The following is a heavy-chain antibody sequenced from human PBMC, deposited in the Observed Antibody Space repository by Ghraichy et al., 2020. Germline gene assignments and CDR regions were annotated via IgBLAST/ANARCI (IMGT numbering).Heavy chain of an antibody. CDR2: IYYSGST. D-gene: IGHD3-3*01. J-gene: IGHJ4*02. CDR1: GGSISSSSYY. Sequence: SETLSLTCTVSGGSISSSSYYWGWIRQPPGKGLEWIGSIYYSGSTYYNPSLKSRVTISVDTSKNQFSLKLSSVTAADTAVYYCAREGITIFGVVIIPHSEFDYWGQGTLVTVSS. V-gene: IGHV4-39*02. CDR3: AREGITIFGVVIIPHSEFDY.